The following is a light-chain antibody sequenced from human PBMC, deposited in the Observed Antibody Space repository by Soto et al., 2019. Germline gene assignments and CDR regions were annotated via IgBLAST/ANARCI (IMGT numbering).Light chain of an antibody. CDR2: DVS. CDR3: RSCTSRSTLV. CDR1: SSDVGGYNY. Sequence: QSALTQPASVSGSPGQSITISCTGTSSDVGGYNYVSWYQQHPGKAPKLMIYDVSNRPSGVSNRVSGSKSGNTASLTISGLQAEDEADYYWRSCTSRSTLVFGARTKATV. V-gene: IGLV2-14*01. J-gene: IGLJ1*01.